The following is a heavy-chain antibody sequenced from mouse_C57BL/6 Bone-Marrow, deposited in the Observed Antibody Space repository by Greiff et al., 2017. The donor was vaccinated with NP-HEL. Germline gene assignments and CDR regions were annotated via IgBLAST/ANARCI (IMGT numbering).Heavy chain of an antibody. CDR2: IDPSDSYT. CDR1: GYTFTSYW. V-gene: IGHV1-69*01. J-gene: IGHJ1*03. D-gene: IGHD1-1*01. Sequence: QVQLKQSGAELVMPGASVKLSCKASGYTFTSYWMHWVKQRPGQGLEWIGEIDPSDSYTNSNQKFKGKSTLTVDKSSSTAYMQLSSLTSKDSAVYYCARTTVVAEWYFDVGGTGTTVTVTA. CDR3: ARTTVVAEWYFDV.